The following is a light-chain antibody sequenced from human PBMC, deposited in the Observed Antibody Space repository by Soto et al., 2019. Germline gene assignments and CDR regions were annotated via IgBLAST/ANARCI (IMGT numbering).Light chain of an antibody. CDR2: DVS. CDR1: SSDVGGYNY. Sequence: QSVLTQPASVSGSPGQSITISCTGTSSDVGGYNYVSWYQQHPGKAPKLMIYDVSNRPSGVSNRFSGSKSGNTASLTISGLQAEEEADYYYSSYTSSSNLYKYVFGPGTKVTVL. V-gene: IGLV2-14*01. J-gene: IGLJ1*01. CDR3: SSYTSSSNLYKYV.